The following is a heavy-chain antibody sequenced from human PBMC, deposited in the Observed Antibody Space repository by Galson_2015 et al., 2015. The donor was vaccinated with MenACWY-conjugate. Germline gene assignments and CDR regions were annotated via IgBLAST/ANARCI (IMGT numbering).Heavy chain of an antibody. V-gene: IGHV3-30*04. Sequence: SLRLSCAASGFTFSSYAMHWVRQAPGKGLGWVAVISYDGSNKYYADSVKGRFTISRDNSKNTLYLQMNSLRAEDTAVYYCARDWYYYDSSGYPSGAFDIWGQGTMVTVSS. CDR3: ARDWYYYDSSGYPSGAFDI. D-gene: IGHD3-22*01. J-gene: IGHJ3*02. CDR2: ISYDGSNK. CDR1: GFTFSSYA.